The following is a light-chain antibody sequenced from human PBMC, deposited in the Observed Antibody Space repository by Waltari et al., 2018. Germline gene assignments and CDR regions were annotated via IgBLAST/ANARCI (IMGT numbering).Light chain of an antibody. CDR2: YDS. J-gene: IGLJ1*01. Sequence: SYVLTQPPSVSVAPGETARITCGGDNIGSYSVHWYQQKPGQAPVLVIFYDSDRPPGSPGGFSGSNSGNTATLTMSRVEAGDEANYYCQVWHAAIDPGVFGTGTEVTV. CDR3: QVWHAAIDPGV. CDR1: NIGSYS. V-gene: IGLV3-21*04.